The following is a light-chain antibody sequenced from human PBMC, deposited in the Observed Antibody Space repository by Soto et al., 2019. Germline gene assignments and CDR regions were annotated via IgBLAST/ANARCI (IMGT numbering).Light chain of an antibody. CDR2: WAS. J-gene: IGKJ1*01. CDR1: QSVLYRSNNQNY. CDR3: QQYYNVPWT. V-gene: IGKV4-1*01. Sequence: DIVMTQSPVSLAVSLGERATINCKSSQSVLYRSNNQNYLAWYQQKPGQPPKLLIYWASTRESGVPDRFSGSGSGTDVTLTISSLQAEDVAFYYCQQYYNVPWTFGQGTKVEI.